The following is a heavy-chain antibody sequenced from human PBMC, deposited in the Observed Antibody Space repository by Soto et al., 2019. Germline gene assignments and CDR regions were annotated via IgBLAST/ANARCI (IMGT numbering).Heavy chain of an antibody. CDR3: ARAPNYCSGGSCYYYGMDV. J-gene: IGHJ6*02. CDR2: IGTAGDT. D-gene: IGHD2-15*01. V-gene: IGHV3-13*01. Sequence: GGSLRLSCAASGFTFSSYDMHWVRQATGKGLEWVSAIGTAGDTYYPGSVKGRFTISREDAKNSLYLQMNSLRAEDTAVYYCARAPNYCSGGSCYYYGMDVWGQGTTVTVSS. CDR1: GFTFSSYD.